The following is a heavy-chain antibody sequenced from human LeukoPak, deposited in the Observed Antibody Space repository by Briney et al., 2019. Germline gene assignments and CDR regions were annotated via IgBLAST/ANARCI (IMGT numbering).Heavy chain of an antibody. CDR2: INHSGST. J-gene: IGHJ6*02. D-gene: IGHD3-9*01. CDR3: ARGSLVDDYGMDV. Sequence: SETLSLTCAVYGGSFSGYYWSWILQPPGKGLEWIGEINHSGSTNYNPSLKSRVTISVDTSKNQFSLKLSSVTAADTAVYYCARGSLVDDYGMDVWGQGTTVTVSS. CDR1: GGSFSGYY. V-gene: IGHV4-34*01.